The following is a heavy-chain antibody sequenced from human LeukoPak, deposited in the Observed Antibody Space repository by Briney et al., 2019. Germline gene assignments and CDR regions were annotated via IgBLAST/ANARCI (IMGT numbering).Heavy chain of an antibody. J-gene: IGHJ1*01. CDR2: INAGNGNT. Sequence: ASVKVSCKASGYTFTSYLMHWVRQAPGQRLEWMGWINAGNGNTKYSQKFQGRVTITRDTSASTAYMELSSLRSEDTAVYYCARVGLPGIAAAGEYFQHWGQGTLVTVSS. CDR1: GYTFTSYL. CDR3: ARVGLPGIAAAGEYFQH. D-gene: IGHD6-13*01. V-gene: IGHV1-3*01.